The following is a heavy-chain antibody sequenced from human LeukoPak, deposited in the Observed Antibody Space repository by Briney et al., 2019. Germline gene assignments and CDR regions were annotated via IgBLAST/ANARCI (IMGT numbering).Heavy chain of an antibody. CDR1: GFTFSSYA. D-gene: IGHD6-13*01. J-gene: IGHJ4*02. Sequence: GGSLRLSCVASGFTFSSYAMHWVRQAPGKGLEWVAVIWYDGSNKYYADSVKGRFTISRDNSKNTLYLQMNSLRAEDTAVYYCAREGVAAAGTELDYWGQGTLVTVS. CDR2: IWYDGSNK. V-gene: IGHV3-33*08. CDR3: AREGVAAAGTELDY.